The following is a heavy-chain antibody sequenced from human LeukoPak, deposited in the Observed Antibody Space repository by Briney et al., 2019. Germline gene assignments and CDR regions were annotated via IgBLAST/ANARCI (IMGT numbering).Heavy chain of an antibody. D-gene: IGHD3-10*01. CDR3: ARARATMVRGVYPKSNWFDP. J-gene: IGHJ5*02. CDR2: INHSGST. V-gene: IGHV4-34*01. Sequence: PSETLSLTCAVYGGSFSGYYWSWIRQPPGKGLEWIGEINHSGSTNYNPSLKSRATISVDTSKNQFSLKLSSVTAADTAVYYCARARATMVRGVYPKSNWFDPWGQGTLVTVSS. CDR1: GGSFSGYY.